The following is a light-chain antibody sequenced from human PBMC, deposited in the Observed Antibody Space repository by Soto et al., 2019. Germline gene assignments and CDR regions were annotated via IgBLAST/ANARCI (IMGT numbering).Light chain of an antibody. CDR1: QSVTSSY. Sequence: EIVLTQSPGTLSLFPGERATLSCRASQSVTSSYLAWYQQKPGQAPRLLIYGASSRATGIPDRFSGSGSGTDFTLTISRLEPEDFAVYYCQQYGSSPSMYTFGQGTKLEIK. CDR3: QQYGSSPSMYT. V-gene: IGKV3-20*01. J-gene: IGKJ2*01. CDR2: GAS.